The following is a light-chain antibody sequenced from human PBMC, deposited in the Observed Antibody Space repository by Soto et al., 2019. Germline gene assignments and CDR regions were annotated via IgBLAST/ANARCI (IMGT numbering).Light chain of an antibody. Sequence: DIQLTQSPSFLSASVRDRVTITCRASQGIGTYLAWYQQKPGKAPKLLIFDASSLHSGAPSRFSGSGSGTQFSLTISSLQPEDCATYYCQQVNSYPCTFGRGTKVDI. J-gene: IGKJ2*02. CDR2: DAS. V-gene: IGKV1-9*01. CDR3: QQVNSYPCT. CDR1: QGIGTY.